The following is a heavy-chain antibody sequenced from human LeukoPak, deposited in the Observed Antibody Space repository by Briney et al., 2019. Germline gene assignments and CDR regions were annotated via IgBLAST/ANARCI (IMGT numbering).Heavy chain of an antibody. V-gene: IGHV3-23*01. Sequence: GGSLRLSCTASGFTFSSYAMSWVRQAPGKGLEWVSTISGSGGSTYYADSVKGRFTISRDNSKNTLYLQMNSLRAEDTAVYYCAKDLAVVVPAAINDYWGQGTLVTVSS. CDR3: AKDLAVVVPAAINDY. CDR1: GFTFSSYA. J-gene: IGHJ4*02. D-gene: IGHD2-2*02. CDR2: ISGSGGST.